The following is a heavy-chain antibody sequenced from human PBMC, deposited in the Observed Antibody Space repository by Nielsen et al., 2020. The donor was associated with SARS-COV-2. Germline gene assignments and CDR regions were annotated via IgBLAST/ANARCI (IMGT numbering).Heavy chain of an antibody. CDR1: GGSISSSSYY. Sequence: SETLSLTCTVSGGSISSSSYYWGWIRQPPGKGLEWIGSIYYSGSTYYNPPLKSRVTISVDTSKNQFSLKLSSVTAADTAVYYCARLSGSYSSEDPHFDYWGQGTLVTVSS. J-gene: IGHJ4*02. CDR2: IYYSGST. CDR3: ARLSGSYSSEDPHFDY. D-gene: IGHD1-26*01. V-gene: IGHV4-39*01.